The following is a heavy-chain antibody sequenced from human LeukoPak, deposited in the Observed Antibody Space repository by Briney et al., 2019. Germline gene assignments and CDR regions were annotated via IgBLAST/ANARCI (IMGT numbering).Heavy chain of an antibody. J-gene: IGHJ3*02. CDR1: GFTFSSYA. CDR2: ISSNGGST. V-gene: IGHV3-64*04. D-gene: IGHD3-22*01. Sequence: GSLRLSCSASGFTFSSYAMHWVRQAPGKGLEYVSAISSNGGSTYYADSVKGRFTISRDNSKNTLYLQMNSLRAEDTAVYYCARERYYYDSSGYYYGAFDIWGQGTMVTVSS. CDR3: ARERYYYDSSGYYYGAFDI.